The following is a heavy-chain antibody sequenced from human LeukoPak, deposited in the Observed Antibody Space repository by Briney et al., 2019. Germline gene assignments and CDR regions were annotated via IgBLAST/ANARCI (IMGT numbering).Heavy chain of an antibody. CDR3: ARADSRGYSLDY. Sequence: GGSLRLSCAASGFTFSSYDMHWVRQTTGRGLEWVSGIGTAGDTYSPGSVKGRFTISRENAKNSLYLQMNSLRAGDTAVYYCARADSRGYSLDYWGQGTLVTVSS. J-gene: IGHJ4*02. V-gene: IGHV3-13*01. CDR1: GFTFSSYD. CDR2: IGTAGDT. D-gene: IGHD5-18*01.